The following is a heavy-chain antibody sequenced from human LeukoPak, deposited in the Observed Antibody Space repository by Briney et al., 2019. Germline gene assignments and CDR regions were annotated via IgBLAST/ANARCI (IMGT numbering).Heavy chain of an antibody. CDR1: GYSFTSYW. D-gene: IGHD3-3*01. V-gene: IGHV5-51*01. Sequence: GESLKISCKGSGYSFTSYWIGWVRQMPGKGLEWMGIIYPGDSDTRYSPSFQGQVTISADKSISTAYLQWSSLKASGTAMYYCARGNYNFWSGYFTNQGWFDPWGQGTLVTVSS. J-gene: IGHJ5*02. CDR3: ARGNYNFWSGYFTNQGWFDP. CDR2: IYPGDSDT.